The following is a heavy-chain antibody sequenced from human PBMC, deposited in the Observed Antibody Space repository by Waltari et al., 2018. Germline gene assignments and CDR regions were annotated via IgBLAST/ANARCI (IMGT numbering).Heavy chain of an antibody. CDR3: ARDYCDRTNCHGMDV. CDR1: EFTFSSYA. J-gene: IGHJ6*02. Sequence: QVQLVESGGGVVQPGRSLTLSCGAPEFTFSSYAMPWVRQAPGKGLEWVAVISYNARNIYYVDSVKGRFTISRDNSKKTLFLQMNSLRDEDTAIYYCARDYCDRTNCHGMDVWGQGTAVTVSS. CDR2: ISYNARNI. D-gene: IGHD2-2*01. V-gene: IGHV3-30*04.